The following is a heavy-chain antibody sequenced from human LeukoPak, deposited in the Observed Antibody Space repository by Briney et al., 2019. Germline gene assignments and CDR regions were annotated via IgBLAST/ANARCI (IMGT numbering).Heavy chain of an antibody. V-gene: IGHV4-59*11. Sequence: PSETLSLTCTVSSGSISSHYWSWIRQPPGKGLEWIGYIYYSGSTNYNPSLKSRVTISVDTSKNQFSLKLSSVTAADTAVYYCARAYGDYVSMAFDIWGQGTMVTVSS. CDR3: ARAYGDYVSMAFDI. CDR2: IYYSGST. D-gene: IGHD4-17*01. J-gene: IGHJ3*02. CDR1: SGSISSHY.